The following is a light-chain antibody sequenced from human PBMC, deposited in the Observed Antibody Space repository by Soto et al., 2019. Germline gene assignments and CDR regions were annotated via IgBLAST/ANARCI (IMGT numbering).Light chain of an antibody. V-gene: IGLV2-23*02. CDR2: EVN. Sequence: QSALTQPASVSGSPGQSITISCTGTSSDVGSYDRVSWYQQPPGKAPTLMIYEVNKRPSGISNRFSGSKSANTASLTISGLQAEDEGDYYCCSSVGVPNWVFGGGTKLTVL. CDR3: CSSVGVPNWV. J-gene: IGLJ3*02. CDR1: SSDVGSYDR.